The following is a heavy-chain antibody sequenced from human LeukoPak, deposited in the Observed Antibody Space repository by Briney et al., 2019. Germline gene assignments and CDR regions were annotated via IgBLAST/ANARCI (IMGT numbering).Heavy chain of an antibody. CDR2: ISGSGGST. D-gene: IGHD3-22*01. J-gene: IGHJ5*02. CDR1: GFTFSSYA. CDR3: AKELVLYYDSWNWFDP. Sequence: PGGSLRLSCATSGFTFSSYAMSWVRQAPGKGLEWVSAISGSGGSTYYADSVKGRFTISRDNSKNTLYLQMNSLRAEDTAVYYCAKELVLYYDSWNWFDPWGQGTLVTVSS. V-gene: IGHV3-23*01.